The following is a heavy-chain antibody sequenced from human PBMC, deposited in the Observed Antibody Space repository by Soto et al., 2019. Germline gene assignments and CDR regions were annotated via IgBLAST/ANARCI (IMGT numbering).Heavy chain of an antibody. J-gene: IGHJ4*02. CDR1: GDSVSSNSAA. CDR3: ARLDSSSCQYYFDY. D-gene: IGHD6-13*01. V-gene: IGHV6-1*01. CDR2: TYYRSKWYN. Sequence: SQTLSLTCDISGDSVSSNSAAWNWIRQSPSRGLEWLGRTYYRSKWYNDYAVSVKSRITINPDTSKNQFSLKLSSVTAADTAVYYCARLDSSSCQYYFDYWGQGTLGTVSS.